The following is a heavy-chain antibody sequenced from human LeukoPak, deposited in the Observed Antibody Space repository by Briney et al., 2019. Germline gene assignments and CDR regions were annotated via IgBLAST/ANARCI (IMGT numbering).Heavy chain of an antibody. CDR2: IYYSGST. J-gene: IGHJ2*01. D-gene: IGHD4-23*01. CDR3: ARATVVTPWYFDL. Sequence: RPSETLSLTCTVSGGSISSHYWSWIRQPPGKGLEWIGYIYYSGSTNYNPSLESRVTISVDTSKNQFSLKLSSVTAADTAVYYCARATVVTPWYFDLWGRGTLVTVSS. V-gene: IGHV4-59*11. CDR1: GGSISSHY.